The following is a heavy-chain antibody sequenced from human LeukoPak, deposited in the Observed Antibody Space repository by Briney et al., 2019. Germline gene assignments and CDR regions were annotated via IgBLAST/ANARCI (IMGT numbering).Heavy chain of an antibody. CDR2: ISSSGSTI. J-gene: IGHJ4*02. CDR1: GFTFSDYY. V-gene: IGHV3-11*01. CDR3: ARIGGSGSYYNLPFDY. D-gene: IGHD3-10*01. Sequence: KPGGSLGLSCAASGFTFSDYYMSWIRQAPGKGLEWVSYISSSGSTIYYADSVKGRFTISRDNAKNSLYLQMNSLRAEDTAVYYCARIGGSGSYYNLPFDYWGQGTLVTVSS.